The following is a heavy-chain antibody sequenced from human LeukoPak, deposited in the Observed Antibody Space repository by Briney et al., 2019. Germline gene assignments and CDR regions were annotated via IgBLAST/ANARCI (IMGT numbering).Heavy chain of an antibody. CDR3: ARADVVVVAATNPNFDY. CDR2: INTNTGNP. D-gene: IGHD2-15*01. CDR1: GYTFTSYA. J-gene: IGHJ4*02. Sequence: ASVKVSCKASGYTFTSYAMNWARQAPGQGLQWMGWINTNTGNPTYAQGFTGRFVFSLDTSVSTAYLQISSLKAEDTAVYYCARADVVVVAATNPNFDYWGQGTLVTVSS. V-gene: IGHV7-4-1*02.